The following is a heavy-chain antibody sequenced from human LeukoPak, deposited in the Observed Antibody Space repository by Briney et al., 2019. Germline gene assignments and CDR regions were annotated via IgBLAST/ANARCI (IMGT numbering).Heavy chain of an antibody. V-gene: IGHV4-34*01. CDR2: INHSGST. CDR3: ATGGLPAYYFDY. D-gene: IGHD2-2*01. CDR1: GGSFSGYY. J-gene: IGHJ4*02. Sequence: SETLSLTCAVYGGSFSGYYWSWIRQPPGKGLEWIGEINHSGSTNYNPSLKSRVTISVDTSKNQFSLKLSSVTAADTVVYYCATGGLPAYYFDYWGQGTLVTVSS.